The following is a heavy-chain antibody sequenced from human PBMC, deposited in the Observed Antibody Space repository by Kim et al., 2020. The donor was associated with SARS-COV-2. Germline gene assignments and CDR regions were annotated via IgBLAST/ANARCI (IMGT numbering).Heavy chain of an antibody. CDR3: ARQGYSYGQGLDY. V-gene: IGHV4-39*01. Sequence: YTPSLKSRVTISVDTSKNQFSLKLSSVTAADTAVYYCARQGYSYGQGLDYWGQGTLVTVSS. J-gene: IGHJ4*02. D-gene: IGHD5-18*01.